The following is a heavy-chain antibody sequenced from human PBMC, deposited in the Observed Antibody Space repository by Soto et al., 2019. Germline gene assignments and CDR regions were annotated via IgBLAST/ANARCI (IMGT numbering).Heavy chain of an antibody. D-gene: IGHD6-13*01. CDR3: AVIYSISWFGHDYYGMDV. Sequence: SVKVSCKASGGTFSSYTISWVRQAPGQGLEWMGRIIPILGIANYAQKFQGRVTITADKCTSTAYMELSSLRSEDTAVYYCAVIYSISWFGHDYYGMDVWAQRTTVTVSS. CDR2: IIPILGIA. J-gene: IGHJ6*02. CDR1: GGTFSSYT. V-gene: IGHV1-69*02.